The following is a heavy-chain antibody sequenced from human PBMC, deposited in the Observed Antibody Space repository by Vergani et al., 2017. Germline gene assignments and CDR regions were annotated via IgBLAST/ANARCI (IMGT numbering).Heavy chain of an antibody. D-gene: IGHD2-2*02. Sequence: EVQLVESGGGLVKPGGSLRLSCAASGFTFSSYSMHWVRQAPGKGLEWVSLISWDGGSTYYADSVKGRFTISRDNSKNSLYLQMNSLRTEDTALYYCAKDGYCSSTSCYIDYWGQGTLVTVSS. CDR2: ISWDGGST. CDR1: GFTFSSYS. CDR3: AKDGYCSSTSCYIDY. J-gene: IGHJ4*02. V-gene: IGHV3-43*01.